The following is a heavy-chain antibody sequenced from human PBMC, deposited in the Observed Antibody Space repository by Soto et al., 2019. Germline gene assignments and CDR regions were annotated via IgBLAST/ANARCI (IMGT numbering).Heavy chain of an antibody. D-gene: IGHD2-2*02. Sequence: ASVKVSCKAPGYTFINYGINWVRQAPGQGLEWMGWISGYNGDTNYAQMFQGRVTMTTDTSTSTAYMELRSLRSDDTAVYYCARGDCISTSCYTPFDYWGQGTLVTVSS. CDR2: ISGYNGDT. V-gene: IGHV1-18*01. CDR1: GYTFINYG. CDR3: ARGDCISTSCYTPFDY. J-gene: IGHJ4*02.